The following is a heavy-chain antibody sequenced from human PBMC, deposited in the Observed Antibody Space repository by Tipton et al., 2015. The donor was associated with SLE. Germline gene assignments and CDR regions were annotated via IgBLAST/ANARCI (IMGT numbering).Heavy chain of an antibody. J-gene: IGHJ4*02. V-gene: IGHV4-34*01. CDR1: GGSFTGYS. Sequence: TLSLTCTVSGGSFTGYSCNWIRQPPGKGLEWIGEIYHGGDTNYNPSFESRVAISVNTSKNQFSLKLSSVTAADTAVYYCAKTSSRYPYFDYWGQGTLVTVSS. D-gene: IGHD6-13*01. CDR2: IYHGGDT. CDR3: AKTSSRYPYFDY.